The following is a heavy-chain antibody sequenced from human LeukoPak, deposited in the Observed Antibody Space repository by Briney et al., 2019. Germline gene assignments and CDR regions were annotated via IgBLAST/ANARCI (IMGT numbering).Heavy chain of an antibody. J-gene: IGHJ3*02. V-gene: IGHV3-30*02. CDR1: GFTFSSYD. Sequence: GGSLRLSCAASGFTFSSYDIHWVRQAPGKGLEWVAFIRFDGSDKYYADSVKGRFTISRDNSKNTVYLQMNSLRAEDTTVYYCAARYCISATCYLAYDAFDIWGQGTMVTVSS. CDR2: IRFDGSDK. CDR3: AARYCISATCYLAYDAFDI. D-gene: IGHD2-2*01.